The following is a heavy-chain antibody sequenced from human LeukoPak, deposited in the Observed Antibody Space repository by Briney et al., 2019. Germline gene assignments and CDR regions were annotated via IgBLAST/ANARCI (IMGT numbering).Heavy chain of an antibody. J-gene: IGHJ4*02. Sequence: GGSLRLSCAASGFTFSTYGIHWVRQAPGKGLEWVSAISGSGGSTYYADSVKGRFTISRDNSKNTLYLQMNSLRAEDTAVYYCAKMWGYYDSSGYDSYFDYWGQGTLVTVSS. V-gene: IGHV3-23*01. D-gene: IGHD3-22*01. CDR1: GFTFSTYG. CDR3: AKMWGYYDSSGYDSYFDY. CDR2: ISGSGGST.